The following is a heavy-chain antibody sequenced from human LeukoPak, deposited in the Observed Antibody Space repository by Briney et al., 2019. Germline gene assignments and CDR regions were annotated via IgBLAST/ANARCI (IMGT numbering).Heavy chain of an antibody. CDR2: IYYSGST. CDR1: GGFISSGGYY. D-gene: IGHD5-18*01. CDR3: AREGVDTAMAETDDAFDI. J-gene: IGHJ3*02. Sequence: SQTLSLTCTVSGGFISSGGYYWGWIRQHPGKGLEWIGYIYYSGSTYYNPSLKSRVTISVDTSKNQFSLKLSSVTAADTAVYYCAREGVDTAMAETDDAFDIWGQGTMVTVSS. V-gene: IGHV4-31*03.